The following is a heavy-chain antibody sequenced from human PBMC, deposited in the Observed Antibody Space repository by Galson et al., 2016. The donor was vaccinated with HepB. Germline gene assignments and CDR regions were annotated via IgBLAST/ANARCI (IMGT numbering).Heavy chain of an antibody. CDR2: TDGSGGST. V-gene: IGHV3-23*01. J-gene: IGHJ4*02. Sequence: SLRLSCAGSGFTFSTYTMSWVRQAPGKGLEWVSGTDGSGGSTYYADSVKGRFTISRDNSKSTMYLQMNSRKAEDTAIYYCAKDRYWNRDFDYWGQGTLVTVSS. CDR3: AKDRYWNRDFDY. CDR1: GFTFSTYT. D-gene: IGHD1-1*01.